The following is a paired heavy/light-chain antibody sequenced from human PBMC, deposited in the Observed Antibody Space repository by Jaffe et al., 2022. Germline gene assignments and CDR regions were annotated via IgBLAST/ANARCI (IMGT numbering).Heavy chain of an antibody. V-gene: IGHV4-39*01. CDR3: TRHRPKYQHHAGLDP. CDR1: GGSIRGTNYY. CDR2: VYDTGVT. J-gene: IGHJ5*02. Sequence: QLQLRESGPGLVKPSETLSLTCSVSGGSIRGTNYYWGWIRQSPGKGLEWMGSVYDTGVTFYSPSLKTRLTISVDTSKNQFSLRLTSVTAADSAVYYCTRHRPKYQHHAGLDPWGPGTLVTVSS. D-gene: IGHD2-2*01.
Light chain of an antibody. J-gene: IGKJ2*01. V-gene: IGKV3-15*01. CDR3: QQYHYWPPMYT. CDR2: DAS. Sequence: EIVLTQSPATLSMSPGERATLSCRASENIGSNLAWYQLRPGQAPSLLIYDASTRATDVPGRFGGSGSGTDFTLTISSLQAEDFAVYYCQQYHYWPPMYTFGQGTKLEIK. CDR1: ENIGSN.